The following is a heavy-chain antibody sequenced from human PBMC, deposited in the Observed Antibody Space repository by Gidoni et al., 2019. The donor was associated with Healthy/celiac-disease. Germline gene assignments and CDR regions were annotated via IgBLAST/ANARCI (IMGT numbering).Heavy chain of an antibody. J-gene: IGHJ3*02. V-gene: IGHV3-33*01. D-gene: IGHD2-15*01. CDR2: IWYDGSNK. Sequence: QVQLVESGGGVVQPGRSLRLSCAASGFTFSSYGMHWVRQAPGKGLEGVAVIWYDGSNKYYADSVKGRFTISRDNSKNTLYLQMNSLRAEDTAVYYCARGEGSDAFDIWGQGTMVTVSS. CDR1: GFTFSSYG. CDR3: ARGEGSDAFDI.